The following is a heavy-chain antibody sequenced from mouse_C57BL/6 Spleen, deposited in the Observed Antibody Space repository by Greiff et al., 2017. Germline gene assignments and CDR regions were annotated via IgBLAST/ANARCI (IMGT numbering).Heavy chain of an antibody. D-gene: IGHD2-1*01. Sequence: QVQLQQPGAELVKPGASVKLSCKASGYTFTSYWMHWVKQRPGQGLEWIGMIHPNSGSTNYNEKFKRKATLTVDKSSSTAYMQLSSLTSEDSAVYYCARTGNYWYFDVWGTGTTVTVSS. CDR3: ARTGNYWYFDV. CDR2: IHPNSGST. V-gene: IGHV1-64*01. J-gene: IGHJ1*03. CDR1: GYTFTSYW.